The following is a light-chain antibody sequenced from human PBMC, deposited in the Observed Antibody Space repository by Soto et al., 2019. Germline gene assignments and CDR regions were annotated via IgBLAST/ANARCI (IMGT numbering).Light chain of an antibody. V-gene: IGLV2-14*01. CDR1: SSDVGGYNY. J-gene: IGLJ2*01. Sequence: QSVPTQPASVSGSPGQSITISCTGTSSDVGGYNYVSWYQQHPGKAPKLMIYEVSNRPSGVSNRFSGSKSGNTASLTISGLQAEVEADYYCSSYTSSSTLVVFGGGTKVTVL. CDR3: SSYTSSSTLVV. CDR2: EVS.